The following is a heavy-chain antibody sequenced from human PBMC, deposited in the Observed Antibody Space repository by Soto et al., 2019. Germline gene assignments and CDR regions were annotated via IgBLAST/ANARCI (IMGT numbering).Heavy chain of an antibody. V-gene: IGHV3-33*01. CDR1: GFTFSSYG. CDR3: ARADGEAANFDY. CDR2: IWYDGSNK. Sequence: ESGGGVVQPGRSLRLSCAASGFTFSSYGMHWVRQAPGKGLEWVAVIWYDGSNKYYADSVKGRFTISRDNSKNTLYLQMNSLRAEDTAVYYCARADGEAANFDYWGQGTLVTVSS. J-gene: IGHJ4*02.